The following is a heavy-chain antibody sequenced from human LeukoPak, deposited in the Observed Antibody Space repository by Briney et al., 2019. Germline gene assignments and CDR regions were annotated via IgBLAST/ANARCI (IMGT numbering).Heavy chain of an antibody. V-gene: IGHV3-7*01. CDR3: ARDTYRFFDL. CDR1: ESTFSNYW. J-gene: IGHJ2*01. Sequence: GGSLRLSCTDSESTFSNYWMSWVRQAPGKGLEWVANIKQDGSEKYYVDSVRGRFTISRDNAKNSLYLQMNSLRAEDTAVYYCARDTYRFFDLWGRGTLVTVSS. CDR2: IKQDGSEK.